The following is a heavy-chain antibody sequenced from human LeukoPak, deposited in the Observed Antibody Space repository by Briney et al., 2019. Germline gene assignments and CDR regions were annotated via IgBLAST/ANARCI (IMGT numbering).Heavy chain of an antibody. CDR1: GYTFTGYY. J-gene: IGHJ4*02. CDR2: INPNSGGT. CDR3: ARIPRYCSSTSCYRNDY. D-gene: IGHD2-2*01. Sequence: ASVKVSCKASGYTFTGYYMHWVRQAPGQGPEWMGWINPNSGGTNYAQKFQGRVTMTRDTSISTAYMELSRLRSDDTAVYYCARIPRYCSSTSCYRNDYWGQGTLVTVSS. V-gene: IGHV1-2*02.